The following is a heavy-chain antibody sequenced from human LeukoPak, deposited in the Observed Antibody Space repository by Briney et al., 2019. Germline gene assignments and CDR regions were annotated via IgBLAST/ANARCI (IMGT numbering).Heavy chain of an antibody. Sequence: GGSLRLSCAASGFTFSSYAMSWVRQAPGKGLEWVSTISGSGGSTYYADSVKGRFTIFRDNSKNTLDLQMNSLRAEDTAVYYCAKGYSSSSARWYYFDYWGQGTLVTVSS. D-gene: IGHD6-6*01. J-gene: IGHJ4*02. V-gene: IGHV3-23*01. CDR3: AKGYSSSSARWYYFDY. CDR2: ISGSGGST. CDR1: GFTFSSYA.